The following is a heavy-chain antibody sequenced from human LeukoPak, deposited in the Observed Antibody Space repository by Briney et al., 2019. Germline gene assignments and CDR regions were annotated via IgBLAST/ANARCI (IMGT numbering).Heavy chain of an antibody. V-gene: IGHV1-2*02. CDR3: ARLGPPEYSSSWYLAFDI. Sequence: ASVKGSCQASGYTLTGYYMHRVRQAPGQGRGWIGWINPNSGGTNYAQKFQGRVTMTRDTSISTAYMELSRLRSDDTAVYYCARLGPPEYSSSWYLAFDIWGQGTMVTVSS. CDR2: INPNSGGT. CDR1: GYTLTGYY. D-gene: IGHD6-13*01. J-gene: IGHJ3*02.